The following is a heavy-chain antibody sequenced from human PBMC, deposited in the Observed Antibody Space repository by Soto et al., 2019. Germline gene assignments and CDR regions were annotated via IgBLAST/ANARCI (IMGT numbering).Heavy chain of an antibody. CDR3: ARDYSDTSMVGYYYMDV. CDR1: GFTFGIYG. Sequence: GGSLRLSCAASGFTFGIYGMHWVGQAPGKGLEWVAVIWYDGSNKYYADSVKGRFTISRDNSKNTLYLQMNSLRAEDTAVYYCARDYSDTSMVGYYYMDVWGKGTTVTVSS. CDR2: IWYDGSNK. J-gene: IGHJ6*03. D-gene: IGHD5-18*01. V-gene: IGHV3-33*01.